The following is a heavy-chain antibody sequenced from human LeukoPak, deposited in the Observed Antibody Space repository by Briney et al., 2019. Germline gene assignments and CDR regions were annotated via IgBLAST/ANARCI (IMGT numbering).Heavy chain of an antibody. CDR1: GFTFSSYS. V-gene: IGHV3-48*01. J-gene: IGHJ5*02. CDR2: ISSSSSTM. CDR3: ASWNFGNWFDP. Sequence: GSLRLSCAASGFTFSSYSMNWVRQAPGKGLEWVSYISSSSSTMYYADSVKSRFTISRDNAKNSLYLQMNSLGAEDTAVYYCASWNFGNWFDPWGQGTLVTVSS. D-gene: IGHD3-10*01.